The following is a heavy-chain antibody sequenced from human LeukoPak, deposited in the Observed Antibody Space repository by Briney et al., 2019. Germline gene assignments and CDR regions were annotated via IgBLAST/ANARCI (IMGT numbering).Heavy chain of an antibody. V-gene: IGHV3-30*02. D-gene: IGHD1/OR15-1a*01. CDR2: IRYDGSNK. CDR3: AKEGTASKPSDLDY. J-gene: IGHJ4*02. Sequence: GGSLRLSCAASGFTFSSYGMHWVRQAPGKGLEWVAFIRYDGSNKYYADSVKGRFTISRDSSKNTVYLQMNSLRAEDTAVYYCAKEGTASKPSDLDYWGQGTLVTVSS. CDR1: GFTFSSYG.